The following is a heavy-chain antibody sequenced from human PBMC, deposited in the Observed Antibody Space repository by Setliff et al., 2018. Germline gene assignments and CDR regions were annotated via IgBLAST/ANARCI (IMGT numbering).Heavy chain of an antibody. CDR2: INHYGST. D-gene: IGHD3-10*01. CDR1: DGSFSDYY. J-gene: IGHJ3*02. Sequence: SETLSLTCAVYDGSFSDYYWSRIRQPPGKGLEWIGEINHYGSTKYKSSLRGRVTISLDTAENQFSLKLTSVTAADTAVYYCARRWNFGPNGSGIHDGFDMWGQGTMVTVSS. CDR3: ARRWNFGPNGSGIHDGFDM. V-gene: IGHV4-34*01.